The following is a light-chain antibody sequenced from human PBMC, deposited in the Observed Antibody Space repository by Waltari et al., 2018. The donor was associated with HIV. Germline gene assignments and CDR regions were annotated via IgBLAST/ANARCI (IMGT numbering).Light chain of an antibody. Sequence: QSVLTQPPSASGTPGQRVTISCSGSRSNIGSKYVYWYQQLPGTAPKLLIYRNNQRPSGVPDRFSGSKSGTSASLAISGLRSEDEADYYCTAWDDSLSGVVFGGGTKLTV. CDR1: RSNIGSKY. CDR3: TAWDDSLSGVV. CDR2: RNN. V-gene: IGLV1-47*01. J-gene: IGLJ2*01.